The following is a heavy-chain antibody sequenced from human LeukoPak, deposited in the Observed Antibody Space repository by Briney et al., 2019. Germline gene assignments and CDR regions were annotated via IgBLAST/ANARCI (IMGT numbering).Heavy chain of an antibody. V-gene: IGHV3-21*04. CDR1: GFTFSSYS. Sequence: GGSLRLSCAASGFTFSSYSMNWVRQAPGKGLEWVSSISSRSSYIYYADSVKGRFTISRDNAKNSPYLQMNSLRAEDTAVYYCARGNTYGDYLLGDYWGQGTLVTVSS. CDR3: ARGNTYGDYLLGDY. D-gene: IGHD4-17*01. CDR2: ISSRSSYI. J-gene: IGHJ4*02.